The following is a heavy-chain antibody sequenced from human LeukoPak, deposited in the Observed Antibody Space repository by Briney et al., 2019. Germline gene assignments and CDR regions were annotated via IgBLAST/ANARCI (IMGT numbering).Heavy chain of an antibody. J-gene: IGHJ4*02. CDR3: AREVHPEPDFDY. Sequence: GGSLRLSCAASGFTFSSSAMSWVRQAPGKGLEWVAVISYDGSNKYYADSVKGRFTISRDNSKNTLYLQMNSLRAEDTAVYYCAREVHPEPDFDYWGQGTLVTVSS. V-gene: IGHV3-30*04. D-gene: IGHD1-14*01. CDR2: ISYDGSNK. CDR1: GFTFSSSA.